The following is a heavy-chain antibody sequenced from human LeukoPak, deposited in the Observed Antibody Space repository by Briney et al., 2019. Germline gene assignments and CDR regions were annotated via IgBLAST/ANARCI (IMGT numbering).Heavy chain of an antibody. J-gene: IGHJ6*03. CDR2: INWNGGST. V-gene: IGHV3-20*04. CDR1: GFTFDDYG. CDR3: ARVSYSSGWYYYYYYMDV. Sequence: GGSLRLSCAASGFTFDDYGMSWVRQAPGKGLEWVSGINWNGGSTGYADSVKGRFTISRDNAKNSLYLQMNSLRAEDTALYYCARVSYSSGWYYYYYYMDVWGKGTTVTVSS. D-gene: IGHD6-19*01.